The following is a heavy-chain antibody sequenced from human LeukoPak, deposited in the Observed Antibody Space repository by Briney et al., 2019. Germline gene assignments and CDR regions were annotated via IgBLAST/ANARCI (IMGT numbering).Heavy chain of an antibody. Sequence: SETLSLTCTVSGGSISSGGYYWSWIRQPPGKGLEWIGEINHSGSANYNPSLKSRVTISVDTSKNQFSLKLSSVTAADTAVYFCARLHIAAAVRWFDPWGQGTLVTVSS. V-gene: IGHV4-39*07. CDR2: INHSGSA. CDR1: GGSISSGGYY. CDR3: ARLHIAAAVRWFDP. D-gene: IGHD6-13*01. J-gene: IGHJ5*02.